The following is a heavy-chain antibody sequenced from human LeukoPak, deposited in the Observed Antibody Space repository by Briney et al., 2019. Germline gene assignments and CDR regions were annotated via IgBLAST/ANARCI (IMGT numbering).Heavy chain of an antibody. CDR1: GFTFSTYG. CDR2: IRYVGINK. D-gene: IGHD2-2*01. Sequence: TGGSLRLSCAASGFTFSTYGMHWVRQAPGKGLEWVSFIRYVGINKYYADSVKGRFTISRDNSKNTLYLQMNSLRAEDTAVYYCAREGPYKYQPLGYWGQGTLVTVSS. V-gene: IGHV3-30*02. CDR3: AREGPYKYQPLGY. J-gene: IGHJ4*02.